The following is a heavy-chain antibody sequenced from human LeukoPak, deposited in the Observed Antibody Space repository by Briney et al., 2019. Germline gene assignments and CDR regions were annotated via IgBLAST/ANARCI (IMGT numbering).Heavy chain of an antibody. J-gene: IGHJ6*03. Sequence: SETLSLTCTVSGGSISSYYWSWIRQPPGKGLEWIGYIYYSGSTNYNPSLKSRVTISVDTSKNQFSLKLSSVTAADTAVYYCARHSAPTMVRGVNYYYYMDVWGTGTTVTVSS. V-gene: IGHV4-59*08. D-gene: IGHD3-10*01. CDR3: ARHSAPTMVRGVNYYYYMDV. CDR2: IYYSGST. CDR1: GGSISSYY.